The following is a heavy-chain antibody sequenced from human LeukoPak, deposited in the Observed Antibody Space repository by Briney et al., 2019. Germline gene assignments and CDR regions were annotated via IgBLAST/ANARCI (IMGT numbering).Heavy chain of an antibody. J-gene: IGHJ4*02. CDR2: IYYTGIS. CDR3: ARRAMEKQLDVYYFDY. D-gene: IGHD6-13*01. CDR1: GGSISPYY. V-gene: IGHV4-59*08. Sequence: SETLSLTCTVSGGSISPYYWSWIRQSPGKGLEWIAHIYYTGISDHNPSLKSRVTISADTSKNQFSLTRSSVTAADTAVYYCARRAMEKQLDVYYFDYWGQGTLVTVSS.